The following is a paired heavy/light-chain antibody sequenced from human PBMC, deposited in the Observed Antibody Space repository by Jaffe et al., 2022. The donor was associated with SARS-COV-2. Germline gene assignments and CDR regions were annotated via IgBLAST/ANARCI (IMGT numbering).Heavy chain of an antibody. CDR2: ISYDGSNK. CDR1: GFTFSSYG. CDR3: AKDPGYCSGGSCYSHGFGMDV. D-gene: IGHD2-15*01. Sequence: QVQLVESGGGVVQPGRSLRLSCAASGFTFSSYGMHWVRQAPGKGLEWVAVISYDGSNKYYADSVKGRFTISRDNSKNTLYLQMNSLRAEDTAVYYCAKDPGYCSGGSCYSHGFGMDVWGQGTTVTVSS. V-gene: IGHV3-30*18. J-gene: IGHJ6*02.
Light chain of an antibody. Sequence: DIVMTQSPLSLPVTPGEPASISCRSSQSLLHSNGYNYLDWYLQKPGQSPQLLIYLGSNRASGVPDRFSGSGSGTDFTLKISRVEAEDVGVYYCMQALQTPLTFGQGTKLEIK. V-gene: IGKV2-28*01. CDR3: MQALQTPLT. CDR1: QSLLHSNGYNY. CDR2: LGS. J-gene: IGKJ2*01.